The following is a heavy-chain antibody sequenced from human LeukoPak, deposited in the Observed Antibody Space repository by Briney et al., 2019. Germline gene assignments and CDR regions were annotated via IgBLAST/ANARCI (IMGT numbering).Heavy chain of an antibody. J-gene: IGHJ4*02. CDR1: GGSISSYY. CDR3: ATDIRAVGDSRYFDY. Sequence: LSLTCTVSGGSISSYYMSWIRQSPGKGLEWLSYIGRRGGDEHYADSVKGRFTISRDNAENSLYLQMNSLTVEDTAIYYCATDIRAVGDSRYFDYWGQGALVTVSS. D-gene: IGHD1-26*01. V-gene: IGHV3-11*01. CDR2: IGRRGGDE.